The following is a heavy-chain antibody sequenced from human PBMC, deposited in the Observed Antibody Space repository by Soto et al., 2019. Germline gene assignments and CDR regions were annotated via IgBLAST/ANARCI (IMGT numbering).Heavy chain of an antibody. J-gene: IGHJ6*02. V-gene: IGHV3-30-3*01. CDR1: GFTFSSYA. D-gene: IGHD3-22*01. Sequence: GGSLRLSCAASGFTFSSYAMHWVRQAPGKGLEWVAVISYDGSNKYYADSVKGRFTISRDNSKNTLYLQMNSLRAEDTAVYYCAREGGKDSSGYYYYYYGMDVWGQGTTVTV. CDR3: AREGGKDSSGYYYYYYGMDV. CDR2: ISYDGSNK.